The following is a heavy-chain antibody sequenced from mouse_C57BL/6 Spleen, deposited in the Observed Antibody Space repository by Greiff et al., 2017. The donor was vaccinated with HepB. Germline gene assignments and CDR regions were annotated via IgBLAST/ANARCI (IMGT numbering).Heavy chain of an antibody. CDR2: IDPANGNT. Sequence: VQLQQSVAELVRPGASVKLSCTASAFNIKKTYMHGVKQRPEQGREWMGRIDPANGNTKYAPKFQGKATITADTSSNTAYLQLSSLTSEDTAIYYCASPRLDSSGYAWFAYWGQGTLVTVSA. V-gene: IGHV14-3*01. CDR1: AFNIKKTY. J-gene: IGHJ3*01. CDR3: ASPRLDSSGYAWFAY. D-gene: IGHD3-2*02.